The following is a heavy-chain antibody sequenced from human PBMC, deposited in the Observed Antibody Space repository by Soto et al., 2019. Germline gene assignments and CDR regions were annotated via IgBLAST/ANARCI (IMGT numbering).Heavy chain of an antibody. D-gene: IGHD3-3*01. CDR2: ITPISGTA. V-gene: IGHV1-69*06. CDR1: GYTFTGYY. CDR3: ARDRPYDFWSANYGMDV. Sequence: SVKVSCKASGYTFTGYYMHWVRQAPGQGLEWMGWITPISGTANYAQKFQGRVTITADKSTSTAYMELSSLRSEDTAVYYCARDRPYDFWSANYGMDVWGQGTTVTVSS. J-gene: IGHJ6*02.